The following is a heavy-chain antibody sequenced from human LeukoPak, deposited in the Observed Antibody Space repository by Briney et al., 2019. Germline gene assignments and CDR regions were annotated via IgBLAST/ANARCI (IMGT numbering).Heavy chain of an antibody. Sequence: PGGSLRLSCAASGFTFSSYGMSWVRQAPGKGLEWVSSISPSGGEIHYADSVRGRFTISRDNSKSTLSLQMNSLRAEDTAIYYCATYRQVLLPFESWGQGTLVTVSS. CDR3: ATYRQVLLPFES. CDR1: GFTFSSYG. J-gene: IGHJ4*02. D-gene: IGHD2-8*02. V-gene: IGHV3-23*01. CDR2: ISPSGGEI.